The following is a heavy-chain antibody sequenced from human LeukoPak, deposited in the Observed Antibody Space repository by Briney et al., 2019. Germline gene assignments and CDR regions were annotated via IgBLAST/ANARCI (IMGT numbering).Heavy chain of an antibody. J-gene: IGHJ4*02. Sequence: GGSLRLSCAASGFTVSSNYMSWVRQAPGKGLEWVSVIYSGGSTYYADSVKGRFTISRDNSKNTLYLQMNSLRAEDTAVYYCARHGYYDYVWGSYQYYFDYWGQGTLVTVSS. CDR2: IYSGGST. D-gene: IGHD3-16*01. CDR3: ARHGYYDYVWGSYQYYFDY. V-gene: IGHV3-53*01. CDR1: GFTVSSNY.